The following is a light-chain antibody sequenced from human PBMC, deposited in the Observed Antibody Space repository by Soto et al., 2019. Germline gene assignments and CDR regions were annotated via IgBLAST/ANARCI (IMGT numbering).Light chain of an antibody. CDR3: QQYDSYQYT. J-gene: IGKJ2*01. V-gene: IGKV1-5*01. Sequence: DIQMTQSPSTLSASVVDRVTITFRASQGISGWLAWYQQKPGKAPKLLIYASSSLQSGVPSMFSGSGSETEFTLTISRLEPDDFATYYCQQYDSYQYTFGQGTKVDIK. CDR1: QGISGW. CDR2: ASS.